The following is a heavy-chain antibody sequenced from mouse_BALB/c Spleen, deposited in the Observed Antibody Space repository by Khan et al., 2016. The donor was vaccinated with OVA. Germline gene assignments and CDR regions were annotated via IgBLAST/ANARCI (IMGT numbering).Heavy chain of an antibody. J-gene: IGHJ3*01. CDR1: GFTFSDYY. Sequence: EVELVESGGGLVKPGGSLKLSCAASGFTFSDYYMYWVRQTPEKRLEWVATISDGGSSTSYLDSVKGRFTISRDNAKNNRYLQMSGLKSEDTAIYYCSRAGYGGFAYWGQGTLVTVSA. D-gene: IGHD1-1*02. CDR3: SRAGYGGFAY. V-gene: IGHV5-4*02. CDR2: ISDGGSST.